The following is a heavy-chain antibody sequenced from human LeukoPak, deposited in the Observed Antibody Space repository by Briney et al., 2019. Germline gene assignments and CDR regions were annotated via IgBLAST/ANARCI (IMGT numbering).Heavy chain of an antibody. CDR2: INPNSGNR. V-gene: IGHV1-8*03. J-gene: IGHJ4*02. Sequence: ASVKVSCKASGYTFTRYDISWVRQATGQGLEWMGWINPNSGNRGYAQKFQGRVSITRDTSINTAYMELSSLRSDDTAVYYCARANGDLDYWGQGTLVTVSS. D-gene: IGHD4-17*01. CDR3: ARANGDLDY. CDR1: GYTFTRYD.